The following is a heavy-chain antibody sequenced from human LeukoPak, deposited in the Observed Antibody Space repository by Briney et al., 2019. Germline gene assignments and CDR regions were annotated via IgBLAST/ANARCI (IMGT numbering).Heavy chain of an antibody. D-gene: IGHD3-3*01. Sequence: PSETLSLTCTVSGGSISSSSYYWGWIRQPPGKGLEWIGSIYYSGSTYYNPSLKSRVTISVDTSKNQFSLKLSSVTAADTAVYYCARQGTQYYDFWSGYPPDAFDIWGQGTMVTVSS. CDR2: IYYSGST. V-gene: IGHV4-39*01. CDR1: GGSISSSSYY. CDR3: ARQGTQYYDFWSGYPPDAFDI. J-gene: IGHJ3*02.